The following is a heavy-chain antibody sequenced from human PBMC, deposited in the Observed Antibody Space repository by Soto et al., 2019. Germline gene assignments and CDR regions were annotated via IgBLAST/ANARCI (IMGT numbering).Heavy chain of an antibody. CDR2: SSGSGGST. D-gene: IGHD2-15*01. V-gene: IGHV3-23*01. CDR1: GFTFSSYS. CDR3: AKAPRALGYCSGGSCYSYGMDV. Sequence: GGSLRLSCAASGFTFSSYSMSWLRQAPGKGLEWVSASSGSGGSTYYADSVKGRFTISIDNSKNTLYLQMNSLRAEDTAVYYCAKAPRALGYCSGGSCYSYGMDVWGQGTPVTVSS. J-gene: IGHJ6*02.